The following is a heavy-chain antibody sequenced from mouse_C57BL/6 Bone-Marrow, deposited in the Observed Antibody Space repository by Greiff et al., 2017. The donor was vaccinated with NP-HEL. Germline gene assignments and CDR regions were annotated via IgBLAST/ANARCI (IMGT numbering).Heavy chain of an antibody. J-gene: IGHJ1*03. D-gene: IGHD1-1*01. CDR1: GYTFTSYW. CDR3: AIKGITTVVATEYFDV. CDR2: IHPSDSDT. V-gene: IGHV1-74*01. Sequence: VQLQQSGAELVKPGASVKVSCKASGYTFTSYWMHWVKQRPGQGLEWIGRIHPSDSDTNYNQKFKGKATLTVDKSSSTAYMQLSSLTSEDSAVYYCAIKGITTVVATEYFDVWGTGTTVTVSS.